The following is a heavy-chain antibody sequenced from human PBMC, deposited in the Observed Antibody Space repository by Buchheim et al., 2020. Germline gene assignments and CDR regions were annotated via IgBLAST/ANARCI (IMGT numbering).Heavy chain of an antibody. Sequence: QEQLQESGPGLVKPSETLSLTCTVSGGSVSRGSYYWSWIRQPPGKGLEWIGYIYDSGSINYNPSLKSRVTISVDTSKNQFSLKLTSVTAADTAVYYCAREVPGTVSWFDPWGQGTL. D-gene: IGHD3-10*01. CDR2: IYDSGSI. CDR3: AREVPGTVSWFDP. CDR1: GGSVSRGSYY. J-gene: IGHJ5*02. V-gene: IGHV4-61*01.